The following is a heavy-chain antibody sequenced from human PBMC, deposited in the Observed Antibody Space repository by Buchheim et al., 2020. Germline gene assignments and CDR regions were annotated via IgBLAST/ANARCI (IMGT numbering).Heavy chain of an antibody. Sequence: QVQLVESGGGVVQPGRSLRLSCAASGFTFSSYAMHWVRQAPGKGLEWVAVISYDGSNKYYADSVKGRFTISRDNSKNTTYLQMNSLRAEDTAVYYCAREGSSGYYYDYWGQGTL. V-gene: IGHV3-30-3*01. CDR1: GFTFSSYA. J-gene: IGHJ4*02. CDR2: ISYDGSNK. D-gene: IGHD3-22*01. CDR3: AREGSSGYYYDY.